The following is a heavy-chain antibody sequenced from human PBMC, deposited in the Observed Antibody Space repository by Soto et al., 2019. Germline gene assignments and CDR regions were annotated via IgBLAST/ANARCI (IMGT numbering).Heavy chain of an antibody. CDR2: IYPGDSDT. J-gene: IGHJ4*02. Sequence: EVQLVQSGAEVKKPGESLKISCKGSGYSCTSYWIGWVRQMPGKGLEWMGIIYPGDSDTRYSPSFQGQVTISADKSISTAYLQWSSLKDSDTAMYYCARLKRDGHNYSPLYYWGQGPLVTVSS. V-gene: IGHV5-51*03. CDR3: ARLKRDGHNYSPLYY. CDR1: GYSCTSYW. D-gene: IGHD5-12*01.